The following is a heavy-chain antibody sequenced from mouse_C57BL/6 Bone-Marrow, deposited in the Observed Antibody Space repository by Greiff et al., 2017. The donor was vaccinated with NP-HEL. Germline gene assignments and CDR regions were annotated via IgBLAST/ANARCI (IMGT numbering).Heavy chain of an antibody. CDR1: GYTFTDYY. D-gene: IGHD1-1*01. CDR3: AATTPYFDY. J-gene: IGHJ2*01. CDR2: INPYNGGT. Sequence: EVQLQQSGPVLVKPGASVKMSCKASGYTFTDYYMNWVKQSHGKSLEWIGVINPYNGGTSYNRKFKGKATLTVDKSSSTAYMELNSLTSEDSAVYYCAATTPYFDYWGQGTTLTVSS. V-gene: IGHV1-19*01.